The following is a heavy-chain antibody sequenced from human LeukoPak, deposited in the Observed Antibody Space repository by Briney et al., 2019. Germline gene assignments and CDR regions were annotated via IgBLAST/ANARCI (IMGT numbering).Heavy chain of an antibody. CDR3: ARHDYFGSLNWFDP. CDR1: GGSLNSPNYY. CDR2: IYYSGTT. Sequence: SETLSLTCIVSGGSLNSPNYYWGWIRQPPGKGMEWIGTIYYSGTTYYNPSLKSRLTISVDTSKNQFSLKLTSVTAADTAVYYCARHDYFGSLNWFDPWGQGTLITVSS. V-gene: IGHV4-39*01. D-gene: IGHD3-10*01. J-gene: IGHJ5*02.